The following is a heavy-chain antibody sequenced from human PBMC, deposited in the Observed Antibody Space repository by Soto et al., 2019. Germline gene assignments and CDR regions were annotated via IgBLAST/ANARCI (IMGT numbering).Heavy chain of an antibody. CDR1: GGTFSSYA. CDR2: IIPIFGTA. Sequence: QVQLVQSGAAVKKPGSSVKVSCKASGGTFSSYAISWLRQAPGQGLEWMGGIIPIFGTANYAQKFQGRVTITADESTSTAYMELSSLRSEDTAVDYCARGAVVVSPMWYFDLWGRGTLVTVSS. CDR3: ARGAVVVSPMWYFDL. J-gene: IGHJ2*01. V-gene: IGHV1-69*01. D-gene: IGHD2-2*01.